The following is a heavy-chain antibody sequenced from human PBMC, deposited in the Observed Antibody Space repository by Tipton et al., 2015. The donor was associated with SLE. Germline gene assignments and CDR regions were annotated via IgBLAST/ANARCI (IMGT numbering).Heavy chain of an antibody. D-gene: IGHD2-21*01. CDR2: IRYDGANK. CDR3: AKDLAYRGGLDY. V-gene: IGHV3-30*02. CDR1: GFTFTSYG. Sequence: SLRLSCTASGFTFTSYGMHWVRQAPGKGLEWLAFIRYDGANKYYADSVKDRFSISRDHYKNTLYLQMNSLSAEDTAVYYCAKDLAYRGGLDYWGQGNAGHRLL. J-gene: IGHJ4*01.